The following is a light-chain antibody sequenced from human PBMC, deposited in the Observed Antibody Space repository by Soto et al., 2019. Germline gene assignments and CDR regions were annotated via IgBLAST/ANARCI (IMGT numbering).Light chain of an antibody. CDR3: GTWDTSLSAFYV. Sequence: QSVLTQPPSVSAAPGQKVTISCAGSSSNIGTNYVSWYQHLPGTAPKLLIFDNTKRPSGIPDRFSGFKSGTSATLDIAGLPTGDEADYYCGTWDTSLSAFYVFGTGTKVTVL. V-gene: IGLV1-51*01. J-gene: IGLJ1*01. CDR2: DNT. CDR1: SSNIGTNY.